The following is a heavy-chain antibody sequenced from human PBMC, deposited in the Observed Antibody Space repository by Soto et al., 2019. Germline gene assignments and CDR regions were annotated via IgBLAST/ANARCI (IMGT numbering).Heavy chain of an antibody. CDR3: ARENSRISPRLFQH. J-gene: IGHJ1*01. V-gene: IGHV3-30-3*01. CDR1: GFIFSDYA. Sequence: TGGSLGLSCVASGFIFSDYAMHWARQAPGKGLEWVALISPAGTNQYYADSAKGRFTISRDNSKDTLYLQMNSLRPEDTGLYYCARENSRISPRLFQHWGHGTLVTVSS. CDR2: ISPAGTNQ. D-gene: IGHD6-6*01.